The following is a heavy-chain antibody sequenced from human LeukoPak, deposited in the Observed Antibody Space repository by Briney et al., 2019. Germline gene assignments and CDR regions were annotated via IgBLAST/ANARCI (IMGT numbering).Heavy chain of an antibody. CDR2: ISHSART. V-gene: IGHV4-4*02. CDR3: AALYDSNGYYYR. J-gene: IGHJ4*02. D-gene: IGHD3-22*01. CDR1: GGSISSSHW. Sequence: SGTLSLTCAVSGGSISSSHWWTWVRQTPGKGLEWIAEISHSARTNYNPSLKSRVTISLDRSKNQFSLKLSSVTAADTAVYYCAALYDSNGYYYRWGQGTLVTVSS.